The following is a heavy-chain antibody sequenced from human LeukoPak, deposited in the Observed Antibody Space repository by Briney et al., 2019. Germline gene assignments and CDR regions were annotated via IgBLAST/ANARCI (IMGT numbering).Heavy chain of an antibody. D-gene: IGHD6-19*01. J-gene: IGHJ4*02. Sequence: PSQTLSLTCTVSGGSISSGSYYWSWIRQPAGKGLEWIGRIYTSGSTNCNPSLKSRVTISVDTSKNQFSLKLSSVTAADTAVYYCARDQGGWDPYYFDYWGQGTLVTVSS. CDR1: GGSISSGSYY. V-gene: IGHV4-61*02. CDR2: IYTSGST. CDR3: ARDQGGWDPYYFDY.